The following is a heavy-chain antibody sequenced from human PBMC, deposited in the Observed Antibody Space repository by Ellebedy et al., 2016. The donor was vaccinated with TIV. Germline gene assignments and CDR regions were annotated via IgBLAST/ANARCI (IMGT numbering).Heavy chain of an antibody. V-gene: IGHV5-51*01. CDR2: IDPGDSHT. Sequence: GESLKISXKASGYSFSTYWVGWVRQMPGKGLEWMGIIDPGDSHTRYSPSFEGQVTISADKSITTAYLQWSSLKASDTAMYYCARLYCTGGDCYPFDAFDIWGQGTMVTVSS. J-gene: IGHJ3*02. D-gene: IGHD2-8*02. CDR3: ARLYCTGGDCYPFDAFDI. CDR1: GYSFSTYW.